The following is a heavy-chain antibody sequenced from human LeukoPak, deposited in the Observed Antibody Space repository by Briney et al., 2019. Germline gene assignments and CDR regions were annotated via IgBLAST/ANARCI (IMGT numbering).Heavy chain of an antibody. V-gene: IGHV3-23*01. CDR3: ARNKRADV. D-gene: IGHD1/OR15-1a*01. J-gene: IGHJ3*01. CDR2: ISGNGAGT. CDR1: GFTFSSYD. Sequence: GGSLRLSCAASGFTFSSYDMSWVRQAPGRGLEWVSGISGNGAGTYYADSVKGRFTISRDNSKNTLYLQMSSLRAEDTAVYYCARNKRADVWGQGTMVTVSS.